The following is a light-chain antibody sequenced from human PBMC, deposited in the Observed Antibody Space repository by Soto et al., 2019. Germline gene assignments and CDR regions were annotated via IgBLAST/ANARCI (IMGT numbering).Light chain of an antibody. J-gene: IGLJ1*01. CDR2: DDN. CDR1: SSNIGAGYN. CDR3: QSYDTSLSGFYV. V-gene: IGLV1-40*01. Sequence: QSVLTQPHSVSGAPGQWVSISCTGSSSNIGAGYNVHWYQQLPGTAPKLLIYDDNNRPSGVPDRFSGSKSGTSASLAITGLQAEDEADYYYQSYDTSLSGFYVFGTGTKVTVL.